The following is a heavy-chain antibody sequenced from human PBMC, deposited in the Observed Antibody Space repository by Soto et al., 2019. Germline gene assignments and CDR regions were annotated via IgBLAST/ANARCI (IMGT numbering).Heavy chain of an antibody. CDR1: GFTFSEYY. CDR3: VRDWGVLDRPFDH. CDR2: INSGGTPI. J-gene: IGHJ4*02. V-gene: IGHV3-11*01. Sequence: QVQLVESGGGLVKPGGSLRLSCAASGFTFSEYYMSWIRQAPGKGLEWISYINSGGTPISYADSVKGRFTLSRDNAKKSLYLEMNSLRVEDTAVYYCVRDWGVLDRPFDHWGLGTLVTVSS. D-gene: IGHD3-16*01.